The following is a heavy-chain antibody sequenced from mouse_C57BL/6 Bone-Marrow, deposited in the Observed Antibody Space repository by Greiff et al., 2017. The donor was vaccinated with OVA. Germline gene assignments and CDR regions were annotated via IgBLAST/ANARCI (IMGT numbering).Heavy chain of an antibody. CDR3: ARWLLPLDY. J-gene: IGHJ2*01. CDR2: IYPSDSET. D-gene: IGHD2-3*01. V-gene: IGHV1-61*01. Sequence: LQQPGAELVRPGSSVKLSCKASGYTFTSYWMDWVKQRPGQGLEWIGNIYPSDSETHYNQKFKDKATLTVDKSSSTAYMQLSSLTSEDSAVYYCARWLLPLDYWGQGTTLTVSS. CDR1: GYTFTSYW.